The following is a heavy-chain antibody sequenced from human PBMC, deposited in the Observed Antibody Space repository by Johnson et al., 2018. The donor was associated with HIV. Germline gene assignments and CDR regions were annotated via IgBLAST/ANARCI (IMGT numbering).Heavy chain of an antibody. CDR2: ISYDGTDK. CDR3: ATTFCTSCSVGKFGTFDI. CDR1: GFTFSTYA. D-gene: IGHD2-2*01. Sequence: QVQLVESGGGVVQPGRSLRLSCAASGFTFSTYAMHWVRQAPGKGLEWVALISYDGTDKYYADSVKGRFSISRDNSKNTLYLQMNSLRAEDTAVYYCATTFCTSCSVGKFGTFDIWGQGIMVTVSS. J-gene: IGHJ3*02. V-gene: IGHV3-30*03.